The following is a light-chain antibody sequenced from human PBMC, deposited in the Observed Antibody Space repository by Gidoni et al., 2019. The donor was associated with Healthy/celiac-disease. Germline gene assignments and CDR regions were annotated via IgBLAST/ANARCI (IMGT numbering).Light chain of an antibody. Sequence: SYVLTQPPYVSGAPGKTARITCGGNNSGSKSVHWYQQKPGQAPVLVIYYDSDRPSGIPERFSGSNSGNTATLTISRVEAGDEADYYCQVWDSSSDPSYVFGTGTKVTVL. CDR2: YDS. CDR1: NSGSKS. CDR3: QVWDSSSDPSYV. J-gene: IGLJ1*01. V-gene: IGLV3-21*04.